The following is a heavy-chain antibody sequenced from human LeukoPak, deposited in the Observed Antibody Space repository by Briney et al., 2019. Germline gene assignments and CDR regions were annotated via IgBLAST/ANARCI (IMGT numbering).Heavy chain of an antibody. V-gene: IGHV1-46*01. CDR1: GYTFTTYY. Sequence: GASVKVSCKTSGYTFTTYYIHWVRQAPGQGLEWMGSIYCSDGSTIYGQKFQGRVTITRDTSTSTVYMDLSGLRSEDTAVYYYARDWELTYWGQGTLVTVSS. CDR3: ARDWELTY. D-gene: IGHD1-7*01. J-gene: IGHJ4*02. CDR2: IYCSDGST.